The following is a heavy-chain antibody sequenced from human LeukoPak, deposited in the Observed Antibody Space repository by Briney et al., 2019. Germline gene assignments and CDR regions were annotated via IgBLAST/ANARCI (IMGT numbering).Heavy chain of an antibody. Sequence: GASVKVSCKASGYTFTGYYMHWVRQAPGQGLEWMGWINPNSGGTNYAQKFQGRVTMTRDTSLSTAYMELSRLRSGGTAVYYCARRAVGATLWFDPWGQGTLVTVSS. D-gene: IGHD1-26*01. CDR1: GYTFTGYY. CDR2: INPNSGGT. J-gene: IGHJ5*02. V-gene: IGHV1-2*02. CDR3: ARRAVGATLWFDP.